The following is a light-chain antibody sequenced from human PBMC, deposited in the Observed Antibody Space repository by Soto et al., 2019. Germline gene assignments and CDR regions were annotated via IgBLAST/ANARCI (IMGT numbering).Light chain of an antibody. J-gene: IGLJ2*01. CDR3: SSYTSRSPVV. V-gene: IGLV2-14*03. Sequence: QSALTQPASVSGSPGQSITISCTGTSSDVGGYNSVSWYQQHPGKAPKLMIYDVSNRPSGVSNRFSGSKSVNTASLTISGLQAEDEADYYCSSYTSRSPVVFGGGTKLTVL. CDR1: SSDVGGYNS. CDR2: DVS.